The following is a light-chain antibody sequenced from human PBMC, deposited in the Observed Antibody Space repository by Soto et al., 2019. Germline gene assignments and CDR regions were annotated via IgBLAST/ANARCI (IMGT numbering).Light chain of an antibody. CDR3: QQYNSHSET. CDR2: QAS. J-gene: IGKJ1*01. CDR1: QSIRNW. V-gene: IGKV1-5*03. Sequence: DIQMTQSTSTLSASVGDRVTITCRASQSIRNWLAWYQQKPGKAPKLLIHQASTLQSGVPSRFSGSGSGTEFTLNISSLQHDDFATYYCQQYNSHSETFGQGTKVDI.